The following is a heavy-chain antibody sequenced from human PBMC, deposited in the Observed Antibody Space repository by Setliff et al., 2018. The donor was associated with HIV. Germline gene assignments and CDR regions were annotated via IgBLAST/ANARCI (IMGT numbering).Heavy chain of an antibody. V-gene: IGHV4-31*02. D-gene: IGHD4-17*01. Sequence: PSETLSLTCTVSGISISSGGYYWSWVRQLPGKGLEWIGYIYYSGSAYYNPSLQNRVIISVDMSNNQFSLKLKSVAAADTGVYYCAREPNWGTVTTYAYFYSMDVWGKGITVTVSS. J-gene: IGHJ6*03. CDR2: IYYSGSA. CDR1: GISISSGGYY. CDR3: AREPNWGTVTTYAYFYSMDV.